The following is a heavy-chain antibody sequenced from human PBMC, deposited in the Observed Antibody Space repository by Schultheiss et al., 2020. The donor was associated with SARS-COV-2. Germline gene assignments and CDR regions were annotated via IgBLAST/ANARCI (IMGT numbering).Heavy chain of an antibody. J-gene: IGHJ4*02. V-gene: IGHV3-30*18. Sequence: GGSLRLSCAASGFTFSSYGMHWVRQAPGKGLEWVAVISYDGSNKYYADSVKGRFTISRDNSKNTLYLQMNSLRAEDTAVYYCAKTGYCSSTSCHPGAVYFDYWGQGTLVTVSS. D-gene: IGHD2-2*01. CDR2: ISYDGSNK. CDR1: GFTFSSYG. CDR3: AKTGYCSSTSCHPGAVYFDY.